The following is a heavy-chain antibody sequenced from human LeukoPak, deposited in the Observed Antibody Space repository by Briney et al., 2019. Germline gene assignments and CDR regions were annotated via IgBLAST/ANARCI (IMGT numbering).Heavy chain of an antibody. V-gene: IGHV4-59*08. Sequence: PSETLSLTCTVSGGSISSYYWSWIRQPPGKGLEWIGYIYYSGSTNYNPSLKSRVTISVDTSKNQFSLKLSSVTAADTAVYYCARHVPPTVTSERDYCYYGMDVWGQGTTVTVSS. CDR3: ARHVPPTVTSERDYCYYGMDV. CDR1: GGSISSYY. J-gene: IGHJ6*02. D-gene: IGHD4-17*01. CDR2: IYYSGST.